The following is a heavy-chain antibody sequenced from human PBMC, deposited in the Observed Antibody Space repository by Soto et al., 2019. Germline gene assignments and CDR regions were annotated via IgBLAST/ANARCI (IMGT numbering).Heavy chain of an antibody. J-gene: IGHJ6*02. D-gene: IGHD2-8*01. Sequence: QGQLVQSGAEVKKPGASVKVSCKASGYTFTRYGISWVRQAPGQGLEWMGWISGYNGDTNYAQKFQGRVTMTVDTSTTTAFMELTSLTSDDRAVYYCAKNGQPPYYYYGMDVLGQGTKVTVSS. CDR2: ISGYNGDT. V-gene: IGHV1-18*01. CDR1: GYTFTRYG. CDR3: AKNGQPPYYYYGMDV.